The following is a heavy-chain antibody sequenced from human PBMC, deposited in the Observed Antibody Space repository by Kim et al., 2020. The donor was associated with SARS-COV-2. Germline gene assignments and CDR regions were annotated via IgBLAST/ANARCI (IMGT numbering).Heavy chain of an antibody. Sequence: GGSLRLSCAASGFTFSSYGMHWVRLAPGKGLEWVAVIWYDGTETHYTDSVKGRFTISRDNSKNTLYLQMNSLRVEDTAVYYCAREGANLASSGGGCSYLDYWGQGTPVTVSS. V-gene: IGHV3-33*01. CDR2: IWYDGTET. D-gene: IGHD2-21*02. J-gene: IGHJ4*02. CDR3: AREGANLASSGGGCSYLDY. CDR1: GFTFSSYG.